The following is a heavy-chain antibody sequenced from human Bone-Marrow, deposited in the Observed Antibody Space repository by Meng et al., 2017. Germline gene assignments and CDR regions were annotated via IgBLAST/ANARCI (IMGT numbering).Heavy chain of an antibody. CDR3: ERNITMVRGVSVPPMSDYYYGMDV. V-gene: IGHV1-3*01. CDR2: INAGNGNT. D-gene: IGHD3-10*01. J-gene: IGHJ6*02. CDR1: GYTFTSYA. Sequence: ASVKVSCKASGYTFTSYAMHWVRQAPGQRLEWMGWINAGNGNTKYSQKFQGRVTITRDTSASTAYMELSSLRSEDTAVYYCERNITMVRGVSVPPMSDYYYGMDVWGQGTTVTVSS.